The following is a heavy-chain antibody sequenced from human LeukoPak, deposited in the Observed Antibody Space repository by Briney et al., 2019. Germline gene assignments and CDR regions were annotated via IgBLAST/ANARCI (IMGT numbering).Heavy chain of an antibody. J-gene: IGHJ3*02. CDR1: GFTFDDYA. CDR2: ISWNSGSI. V-gene: IGHV3-9*01. CDR3: AKGRYDDILSRSAFDI. Sequence: GGSLRLSCAASGFTFDDYAMHWVRQAPGKGLEWVSGISWNSGSIGYADSVKGRFTISRDNAKNSLYLQMNSLRAEDTALYYCAKGRYDDILSRSAFDIWGQGTMVTVSS. D-gene: IGHD3-9*01.